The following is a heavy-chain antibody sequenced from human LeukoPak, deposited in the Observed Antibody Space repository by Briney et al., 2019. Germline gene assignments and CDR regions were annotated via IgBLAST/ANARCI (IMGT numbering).Heavy chain of an antibody. D-gene: IGHD3-9*01. CDR3: ARGTYYDILTGQYYYFDY. CDR2: IIPIFGTA. CDR1: GGTFSSYA. Sequence: ASVKVSCKASGGTFSSYAISWVRQAPGQGREWMGGIIPIFGTANYAQKFQGRVTITTDESTSTAYMELSSLGSEDTAVYYCARGTYYDILTGQYYYFDYWGQGTLVTVSS. J-gene: IGHJ4*02. V-gene: IGHV1-69*05.